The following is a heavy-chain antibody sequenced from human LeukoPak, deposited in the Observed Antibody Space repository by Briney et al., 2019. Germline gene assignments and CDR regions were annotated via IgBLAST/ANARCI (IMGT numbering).Heavy chain of an antibody. Sequence: ASVKVSCNASGYTFTSYAMNWVRQAPGQGLEWMGWINTNTGNPTYAQGFTGRFVFSLDTSVSTAYLQISSLKAEDTAVYYCARGVYSSSWTMPPVDYWGQGTLVTVSS. J-gene: IGHJ4*02. CDR3: ARGVYSSSWTMPPVDY. V-gene: IGHV7-4-1*02. CDR2: INTNTGNP. D-gene: IGHD6-13*01. CDR1: GYTFTSYA.